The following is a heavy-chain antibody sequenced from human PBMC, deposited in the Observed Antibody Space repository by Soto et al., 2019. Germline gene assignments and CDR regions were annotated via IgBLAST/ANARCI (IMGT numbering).Heavy chain of an antibody. Sequence: GESLKISCKGSGYSFTSYWIGWVRQMPGKGLEWMGIIYPGDSDTRYSPSFQGQVTISADKSISTAYLQWSSLKASDTAMYYCARSIGYCSGGSCYPNYYYYGMDVWGQGTTVTVSS. J-gene: IGHJ6*02. V-gene: IGHV5-51*01. CDR2: IYPGDSDT. D-gene: IGHD2-15*01. CDR3: ARSIGYCSGGSCYPNYYYYGMDV. CDR1: GYSFTSYW.